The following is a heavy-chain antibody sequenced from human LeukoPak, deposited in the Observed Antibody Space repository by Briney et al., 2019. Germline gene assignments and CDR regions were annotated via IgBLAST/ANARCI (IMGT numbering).Heavy chain of an antibody. CDR2: ISSSGSTI. J-gene: IGHJ4*02. Sequence: GGSLRLSCAASGFTFSDYYRSWIRQAPGKGLEWVSYISSSGSTIYYADSVKGRFTISRDNAKNSLYLQMNSLRAEDTAVYYCARDKYYYDSSGLWGYWGQGTLVTVSS. D-gene: IGHD3-22*01. CDR3: ARDKYYYDSSGLWGY. V-gene: IGHV3-11*04. CDR1: GFTFSDYY.